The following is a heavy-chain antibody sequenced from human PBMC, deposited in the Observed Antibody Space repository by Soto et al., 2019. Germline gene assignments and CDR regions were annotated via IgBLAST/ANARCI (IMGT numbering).Heavy chain of an antibody. CDR3: ARDYTGIITF. CDR1: GFSVSGNY. J-gene: IGHJ4*02. D-gene: IGHD5-18*01. CDR2: IYSDGRT. V-gene: IGHV3-53*01. Sequence: GGSLRRSCAAPGFSVSGNYMTWVRKAPGKGLEWVSVIYSDGRTYYADSVKGRFTISRDNSKNTLYLQMNNLRAEDTAVYYCARDYTGIITFRAQGTLVTVSS.